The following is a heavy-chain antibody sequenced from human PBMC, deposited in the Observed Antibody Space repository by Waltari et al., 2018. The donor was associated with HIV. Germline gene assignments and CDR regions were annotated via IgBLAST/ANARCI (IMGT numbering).Heavy chain of an antibody. CDR1: VSTFTTHD. Sequence: QVHLVQSGAAVKKPGASVKLPCKSSVSTFTTHDNKCVRQATGQGLEWMGWMNPKSGNTGYAQKFQGRVTMTRNTSISTAYMELSSLISEDTAVYYCARNMVTTRQYDYWGQGSLVTVSS. CDR3: ARNMVTTRQYDY. V-gene: IGHV1-8*01. J-gene: IGHJ4*02. CDR2: MNPKSGNT. D-gene: IGHD4-17*01.